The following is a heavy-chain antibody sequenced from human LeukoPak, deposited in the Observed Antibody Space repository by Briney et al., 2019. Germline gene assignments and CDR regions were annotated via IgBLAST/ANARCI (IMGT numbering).Heavy chain of an antibody. D-gene: IGHD2-2*02. CDR3: ASFLGEGCSSTSCYIASWFDP. Sequence: SVKVSCKASGGTFSSYAISWVRQAPGQGLEWMGGIIPIFGTANYAQKFQGRVTTTADESTSTAYMELSSLRSEDTAVYYCASFLGEGCSSTSCYIASWFDPWGQGTLVTVSS. V-gene: IGHV1-69*13. J-gene: IGHJ5*02. CDR2: IIPIFGTA. CDR1: GGTFSSYA.